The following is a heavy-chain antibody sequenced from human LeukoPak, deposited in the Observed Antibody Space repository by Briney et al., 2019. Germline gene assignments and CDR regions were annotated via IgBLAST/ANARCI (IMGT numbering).Heavy chain of an antibody. CDR3: ARQRGSGCLDY. Sequence: GGSLRLSCAASRFTLSNYWMSWVRQAPGKGLEWVANIKQDGRETYYVDSVKGRFTISRDNAKNSLSLQMNSLRDEYTAVYYCARQRGSGCLDYWGQGTLVTVSS. V-gene: IGHV3-7*01. CDR2: IKQDGRET. D-gene: IGHD6-19*01. CDR1: RFTLSNYW. J-gene: IGHJ4*02.